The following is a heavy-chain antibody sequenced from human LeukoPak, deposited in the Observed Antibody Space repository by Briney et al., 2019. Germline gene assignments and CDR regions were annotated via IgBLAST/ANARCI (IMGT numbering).Heavy chain of an antibody. CDR2: ISKDGSDK. CDR3: ARDYWWNYDY. Sequence: PGRSLRLSCAASGFTFSDYAMHWVRQAPGKGLEWVAVISKDGSDKYYPGSERGRFTISRDNSKNTIYLQMDSLRAEDTAIYYCARDYWWNYDYWGQGTLVTVSS. D-gene: IGHD1-7*01. CDR1: GFTFSDYA. J-gene: IGHJ4*02. V-gene: IGHV3-30-3*01.